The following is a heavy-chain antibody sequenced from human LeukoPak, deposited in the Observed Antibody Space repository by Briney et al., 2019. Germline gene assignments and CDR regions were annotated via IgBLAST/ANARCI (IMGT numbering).Heavy chain of an antibody. CDR3: ARQTGSGLFILP. CDR1: GYSISSGYY. CDR2: IYHSGST. J-gene: IGHJ4*02. V-gene: IGHV4-38-2*02. D-gene: IGHD3/OR15-3a*01. Sequence: PSETLSLTCTVSGYSISSGYYWGWIRQPPGKGLEWIGSIYHSGSTYYNPSLKSRVTISVDTSKNQFSLRLTSVTAADTAVYYCARQTGSGLFILPGGQGTLVTVSS.